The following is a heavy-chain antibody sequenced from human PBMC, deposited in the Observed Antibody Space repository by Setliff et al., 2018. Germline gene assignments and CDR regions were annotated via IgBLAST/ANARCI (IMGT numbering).Heavy chain of an antibody. CDR1: GGTFSSFA. V-gene: IGHV1-69*05. CDR2: LIPFFGTT. Sequence: SVKVSCKTSGGTFSSFAVSWVRQAPGQRPEWMGRLIPFFGTTIYAQRFQGRVTMPTDTSTSTAYMELRSLRSDDTAVYYCSRLVRYCTTTTCQSVPGAEVWGQGTLVTVSS. J-gene: IGHJ4*02. D-gene: IGHD2-8*01. CDR3: SRLVRYCTTTTCQSVPGAEV.